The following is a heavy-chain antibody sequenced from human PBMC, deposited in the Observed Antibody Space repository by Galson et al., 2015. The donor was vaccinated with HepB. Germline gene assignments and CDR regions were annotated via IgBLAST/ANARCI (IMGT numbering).Heavy chain of an antibody. Sequence: SLRLSCAASGFTFSSYWMHWVRQAPGKGLVWVSRINSDGSSTSYADSVKGRFTISRDNAKNTLYLQMNSLRAEDTAVYYCARSLGATTVYYYYGMDVWGQGTTVTVSS. CDR1: GFTFSSYW. CDR2: INSDGSST. J-gene: IGHJ6*02. CDR3: ARSLGATTVYYYYGMDV. V-gene: IGHV3-74*01. D-gene: IGHD1-26*01.